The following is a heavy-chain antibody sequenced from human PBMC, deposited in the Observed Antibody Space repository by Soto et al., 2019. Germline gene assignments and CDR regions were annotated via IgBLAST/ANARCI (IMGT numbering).Heavy chain of an antibody. CDR2: IIPILGIA. V-gene: IGHV1-69*04. D-gene: IGHD3-10*01. Sequence: ASVKVSCKASGGTFSSYTISWVRQAPGQGLEWMGRIIPILGIANYAQKFQGRVTITADKSTSTAYMELSSLRSEDTAVYYCARESGTMVRGVYNWFDPWGQGTLVTVSS. CDR3: ARESGTMVRGVYNWFDP. CDR1: GGTFSSYT. J-gene: IGHJ5*02.